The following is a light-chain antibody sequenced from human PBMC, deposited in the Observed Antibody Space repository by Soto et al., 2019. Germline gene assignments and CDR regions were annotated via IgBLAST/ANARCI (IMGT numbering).Light chain of an antibody. CDR3: QQYDNLFT. V-gene: IGKV1-33*01. J-gene: IGKJ3*01. CDR2: DTS. CDR1: QYISTY. Sequence: DIQMTQPPSSLSASVGDRVTITCQASQYISTYLNWYQHKSGKAPKLLIYDTSNLQAGVPSRFSGSGSGTDFTFTISSLQPEDIGTYYCQQYDNLFTFGPGTKVDIK.